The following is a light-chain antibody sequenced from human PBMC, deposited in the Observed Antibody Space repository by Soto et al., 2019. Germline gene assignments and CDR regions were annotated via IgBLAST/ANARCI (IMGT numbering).Light chain of an antibody. CDR3: CSFAGSGTYV. CDR2: EVN. CDR1: SSDVGSHNL. J-gene: IGLJ1*01. Sequence: SVLNQPASVSGSPVQSITISCTGTSSDVGSHNLVSWYQQHPGKAPKLIIYEVNKRPSGVSNRFSGSKSGNTASLTIFGLQTEDEADYYCCSFAGSGTYVFGTGTKVTVL. V-gene: IGLV2-23*02.